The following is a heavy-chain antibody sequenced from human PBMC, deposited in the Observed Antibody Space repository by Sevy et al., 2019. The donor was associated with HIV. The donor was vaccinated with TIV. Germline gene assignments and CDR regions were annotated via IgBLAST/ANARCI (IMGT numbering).Heavy chain of an antibody. J-gene: IGHJ3*02. V-gene: IGHV4-59*08. CDR2: FYYTGGT. CDR1: GGSINSDH. CDR3: ARRNDFDI. Sequence: SETLSLTCTVSGGSINSDHWNWIRQPPGKGLEWIGYFYYTGGTNYNPSLKNRVTMSVDRTKNQFSLKLTSVTAADTAVYYCARRNDFDIWGQGTMVTVSS.